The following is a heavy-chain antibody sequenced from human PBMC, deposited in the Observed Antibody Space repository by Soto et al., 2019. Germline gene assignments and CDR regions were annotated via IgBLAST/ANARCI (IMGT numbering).Heavy chain of an antibody. Sequence: QVQLQESGPGLVKPSQTLSLTCTVSGGSVSSGAYYWSWIRQHPGKGLEWIGYIYYGGTTYYNPSLESRVTISLDTSKNQFSLKLSAVTAADTAVYSCASAAVVRGAIWWFDPWGQGTLVTVSS. CDR3: ASAAVVRGAIWWFDP. D-gene: IGHD3-10*01. V-gene: IGHV4-31*03. CDR1: GGSVSSGAYY. CDR2: IYYGGTT. J-gene: IGHJ5*02.